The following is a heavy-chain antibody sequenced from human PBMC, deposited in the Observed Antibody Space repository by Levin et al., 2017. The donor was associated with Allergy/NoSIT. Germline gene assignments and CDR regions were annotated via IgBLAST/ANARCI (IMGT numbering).Heavy chain of an antibody. CDR2: NYNSGST. Sequence: GSLRLSCTVSGDSVSSNSDYWSWIRQPPGKGLEWIGYNYNSGSTNYNPSLKSRVTISVYTSKKQFSLKLSSVTAADTAVYYCARGTYYYGSGSYYPTIFDSWGQGTLVTVSS. CDR1: GDSVSSNSDY. J-gene: IGHJ4*02. V-gene: IGHV4-61*01. CDR3: ARGTYYYGSGSYYPTIFDS. D-gene: IGHD3-10*01.